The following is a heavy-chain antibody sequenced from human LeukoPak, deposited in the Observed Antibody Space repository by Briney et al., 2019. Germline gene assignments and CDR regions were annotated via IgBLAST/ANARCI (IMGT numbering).Heavy chain of an antibody. CDR3: ARDGDIVVVPAARFDY. D-gene: IGHD2-2*01. J-gene: IGHJ4*02. Sequence: GGSLRLSCAASGFSFSSYWMHWVRQAPGKGPVWVSLISNDESTIIYADSVKGRFTISRDNSKNSLYLQMNSLRAEDTAVYYCARDGDIVVVPAARFDYWGQGTLVTVSS. V-gene: IGHV3-74*01. CDR1: GFSFSSYW. CDR2: ISNDESTI.